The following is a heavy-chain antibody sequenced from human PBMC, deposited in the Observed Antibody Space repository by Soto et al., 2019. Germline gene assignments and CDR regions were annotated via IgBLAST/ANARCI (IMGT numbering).Heavy chain of an antibody. Sequence: GESLKISCKASGYIFIDYWIGWVRQMPGKGLEWMGIVYPRDSDTRYSPSFQGQVTISADRSTGTAFLQWRSLKASDTALYYCARPPLPGYSIHFNSWGQGTLATVSS. CDR2: VYPRDSDT. J-gene: IGHJ4*02. V-gene: IGHV5-51*01. CDR1: GYIFIDYW. CDR3: ARPPLPGYSIHFNS. D-gene: IGHD2-15*01.